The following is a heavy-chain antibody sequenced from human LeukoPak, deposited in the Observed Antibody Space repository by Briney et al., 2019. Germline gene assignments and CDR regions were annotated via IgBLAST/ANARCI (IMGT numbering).Heavy chain of an antibody. D-gene: IGHD1-7*01. Sequence: GGSLRLSCAASGFMFSNYGMHWVRQAPGKGLEWVAFIRYDGGNSQYADSVKGRFTISRDNSKNTLDVQMNSLRGEDTAVYYCAKDRGAGTTVDYFDFWGQGTLVTVSS. J-gene: IGHJ4*02. V-gene: IGHV3-30*02. CDR1: GFMFSNYG. CDR2: IRYDGGNS. CDR3: AKDRGAGTTVDYFDF.